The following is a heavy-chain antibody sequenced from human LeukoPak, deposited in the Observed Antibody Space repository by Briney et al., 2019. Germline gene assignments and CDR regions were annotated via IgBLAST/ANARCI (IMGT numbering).Heavy chain of an antibody. CDR2: ISSNGRTI. V-gene: IGHV3-48*03. Sequence: PGGSLRLSCAASGFTFSSYAMNWVRQAPGKGLEWVSYISSNGRTIYYADSVKGRFTISRDNAKNSLYLQMNSLRAEDTAVYYCARERGITVFGVAVLTYGMDVWGQGTTVTVSS. CDR1: GFTFSSYA. J-gene: IGHJ6*02. D-gene: IGHD3-3*01. CDR3: ARERGITVFGVAVLTYGMDV.